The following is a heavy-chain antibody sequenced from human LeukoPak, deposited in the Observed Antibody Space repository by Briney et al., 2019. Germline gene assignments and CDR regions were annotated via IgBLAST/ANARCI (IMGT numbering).Heavy chain of an antibody. D-gene: IGHD3-16*01. CDR3: ARDYWGQGAGNYYYGMDV. V-gene: IGHV1-2*02. Sequence: GASVTVSCKASGYTFTGYYMHWVRQAPGQGLEWMGWINPNSGGTNYAQKFQGRVTMTRDTSISTAYMELSRLRSDDTAVYYCARDYWGQGAGNYYYGMDVWGQGTTVTVSS. J-gene: IGHJ6*02. CDR1: GYTFTGYY. CDR2: INPNSGGT.